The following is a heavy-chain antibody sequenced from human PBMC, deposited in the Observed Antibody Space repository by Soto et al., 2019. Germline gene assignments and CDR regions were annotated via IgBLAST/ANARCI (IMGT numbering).Heavy chain of an antibody. CDR2: ISAYNANA. J-gene: IGHJ4*02. V-gene: IGHV1-18*01. CDR1: GYTFRNFG. CDR3: ARENSYFDY. Sequence: QIQLLQSGAEVKKPGASVKVTCKASGYTFRNFGISWVRQAPGQGLEWMGWISAYNANANYAQKFQGRLTMTADKDTSTAYMELRSLRSDDTAVYYCARENSYFDYWGQGTLVTVSS.